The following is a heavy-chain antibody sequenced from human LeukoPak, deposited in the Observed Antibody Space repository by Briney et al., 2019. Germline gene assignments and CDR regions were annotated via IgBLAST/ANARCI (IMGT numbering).Heavy chain of an antibody. CDR1: GFIFNSFE. D-gene: IGHD5-18*01. Sequence: GGSLRLSCAASGFIFNSFEMNWVRQAPGKGLECVSYISSSGTTKYHADSVKGRFTISGDNAKNSLYLQMNSLRAEDTAVYYCARLSYGQNYFDYWGQGTLATVSS. CDR2: ISSSGTTK. V-gene: IGHV3-48*03. J-gene: IGHJ4*02. CDR3: ARLSYGQNYFDY.